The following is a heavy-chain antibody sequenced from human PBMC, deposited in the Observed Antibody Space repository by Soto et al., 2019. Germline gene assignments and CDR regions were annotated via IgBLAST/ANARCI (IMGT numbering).Heavy chain of an antibody. D-gene: IGHD6-19*01. CDR2: ISSTAIST. Sequence: EVQLVESGGGLVQPGGSLRLSCAASGFAFSSYPMAWVRRAPGKGLQWVSSISSTAISTYYGDSVRGRSTISRDNAMNTRYLQINTLSAEDTAVYYCVTCLIGWSPGYYYGMDVWGQGTTVTVSS. CDR3: VTCLIGWSPGYYYGMDV. CDR1: GFAFSSYP. V-gene: IGHV3-23*04. J-gene: IGHJ6*02.